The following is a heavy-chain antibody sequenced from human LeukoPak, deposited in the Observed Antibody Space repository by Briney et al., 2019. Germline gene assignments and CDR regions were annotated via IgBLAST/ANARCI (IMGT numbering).Heavy chain of an antibody. Sequence: PSETLSLTCTVSGGSISSYYWSWIRQPPGKGLEWIGYIYYSGSTNYNPSLKSRVTISVDTSKNQFSLKLSSVTAADTAVYYCARRLRFLEWLEVEAFDIWGQGTMVTVSS. D-gene: IGHD3-3*01. CDR2: IYYSGST. V-gene: IGHV4-59*01. CDR3: ARRLRFLEWLEVEAFDI. J-gene: IGHJ3*02. CDR1: GGSISSYY.